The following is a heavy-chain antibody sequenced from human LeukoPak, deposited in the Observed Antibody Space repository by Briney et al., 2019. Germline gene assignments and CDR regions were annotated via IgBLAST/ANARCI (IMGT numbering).Heavy chain of an antibody. D-gene: IGHD6-19*01. Sequence: ASVKVSCKASGYTFTSYTMHWVRQAPGQRLEWMGWINAGNGNTKYSQEFQGRVTITRDTSASTAYMELSSLRSEDMAVYYCARAGLEQWLPTGYWGQGTLVTVSS. CDR3: ARAGLEQWLPTGY. CDR1: GYTFTSYT. J-gene: IGHJ4*02. V-gene: IGHV1-3*03. CDR2: INAGNGNT.